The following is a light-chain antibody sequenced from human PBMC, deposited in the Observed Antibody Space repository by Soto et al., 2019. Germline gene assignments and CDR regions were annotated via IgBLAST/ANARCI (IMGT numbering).Light chain of an antibody. V-gene: IGLV1-51*01. CDR2: DNN. J-gene: IGLJ1*01. CDR1: SSNIGNNY. CDR3: GTWDTSLSAV. Sequence: QSVLTQPPSVSAAPGQKVTISCSGSSSNIGNNYVSWYQHLPGTAPKLLIYDNNKLPSGIPDRFSGSKSGTSATLGITGLQTGDEADYYCGTWDTSLSAVFGTGTKLTV.